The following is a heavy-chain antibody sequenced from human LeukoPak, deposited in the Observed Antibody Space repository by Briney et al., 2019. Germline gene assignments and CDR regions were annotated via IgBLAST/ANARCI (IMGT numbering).Heavy chain of an antibody. Sequence: GGSLRLSCAASGFTFSSYSMNWVRQAPGKGLEWLSSISSSSSYIYYADSVKGRFTISRDNAKNSLYLQMNSLRAEDTAVYYCARGTSSGLDYWGQGTLVTVSS. CDR3: ARGTSSGLDY. D-gene: IGHD6-25*01. CDR2: ISSSSSYI. CDR1: GFTFSSYS. V-gene: IGHV3-21*01. J-gene: IGHJ4*02.